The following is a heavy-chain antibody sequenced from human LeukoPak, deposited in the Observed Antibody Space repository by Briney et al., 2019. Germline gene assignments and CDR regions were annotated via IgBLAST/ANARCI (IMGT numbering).Heavy chain of an antibody. D-gene: IGHD4/OR15-4a*01. CDR3: AKESYGGGPCDY. CDR2: ISWNSGSI. J-gene: IGHJ4*02. Sequence: GRSLRLSCAASGFTFDDYAMHWVRQAPGQGLEWVSGISWNSGSIVYADSVKGRFTISRDNAKSSLYLQMNSLRAEDTALYYCAKESYGGGPCDYWGQGTLVTVSS. CDR1: GFTFDDYA. V-gene: IGHV3-9*01.